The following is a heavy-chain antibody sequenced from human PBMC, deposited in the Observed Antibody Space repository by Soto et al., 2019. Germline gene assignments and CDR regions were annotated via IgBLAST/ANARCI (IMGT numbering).Heavy chain of an antibody. D-gene: IGHD3-3*01. J-gene: IGHJ3*02. CDR3: AKDGAVDAFDI. CDR1: GFTFSSYG. Sequence: GGSLRLSCAASGFTFSSYGMHWVRQAPGKGLEWVAVISYDGSNKYYADSVKGRFTISRDNSRNTLYLQMNSLRAEDTAVYYCAKDGAVDAFDIWGQGTMLTVSS. V-gene: IGHV3-30*18. CDR2: ISYDGSNK.